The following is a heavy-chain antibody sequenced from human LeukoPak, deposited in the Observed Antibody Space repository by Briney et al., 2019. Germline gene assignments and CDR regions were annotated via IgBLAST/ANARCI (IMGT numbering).Heavy chain of an antibody. CDR1: GFTFDNYG. J-gene: IGHJ4*02. D-gene: IGHD2-15*01. CDR3: ARSSSRYCSGGSCYSGVLGYFDY. CDR2: IHWNGGRT. Sequence: GGSLRLSCAASGFTFDNYGINWVRQAPGKGLEWVSRIHWNGGRTGYADSVKGRFTISRDNAKNSLYLQMNSLRGEGTSVYYYARSSSRYCSGGSCYSGVLGYFDYWGQGTLVTVSS. V-gene: IGHV3-20*04.